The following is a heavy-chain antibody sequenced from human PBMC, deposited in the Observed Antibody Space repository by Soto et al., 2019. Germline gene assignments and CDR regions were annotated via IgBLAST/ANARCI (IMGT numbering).Heavy chain of an antibody. Sequence: QVQLQESGPGLVKPSQTLSLTCTVSGGSISSGGYYWSWIRQHPGKGLEWIGYIYYSGSTYYNPSRKSRVTISVVTSKNQFSLKLSSVTAADTAVYYCAASCVGCGGFNYYGMDVWGQGTTVTVSS. CDR2: IYYSGST. CDR3: AASCVGCGGFNYYGMDV. CDR1: GGSISSGGYY. V-gene: IGHV4-31*03. D-gene: IGHD2-21*01. J-gene: IGHJ6*02.